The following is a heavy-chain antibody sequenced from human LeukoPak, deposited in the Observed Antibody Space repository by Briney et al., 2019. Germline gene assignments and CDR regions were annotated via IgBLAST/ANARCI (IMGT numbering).Heavy chain of an antibody. V-gene: IGHV3-23*01. CDR1: GFTFGDYA. CDR3: ARATPLMIYAPDF. Sequence: GGSLRLSCTASGFTFGDYAMNWVRQAPGKGLDWVSVVSGNGANTYYADSVKGRFTISRDNSKNTLYLQMTDLRVEDTAVYYCARATPLMIYAPDFWGQGTLVTVSS. D-gene: IGHD2/OR15-2a*01. J-gene: IGHJ4*02. CDR2: VSGNGANT.